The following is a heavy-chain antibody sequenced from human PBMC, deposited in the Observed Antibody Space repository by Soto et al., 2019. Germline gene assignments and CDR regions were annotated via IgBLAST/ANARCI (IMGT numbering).Heavy chain of an antibody. Sequence: PSETLSLTCTVSGGSVSSSSYYWSWIRHPPGKGLEWIGYIYYSGSTNYNPSLKSRVTISVDTSKNQFSLKLSSVTAADTAVYFFLKVSGSYYYGM. J-gene: IGHJ6*01. V-gene: IGHV4-61*01. CDR3: LKVSGSYYYGM. CDR2: IYYSGST. CDR1: GGSVSSSSYY. D-gene: IGHD1-26*01.